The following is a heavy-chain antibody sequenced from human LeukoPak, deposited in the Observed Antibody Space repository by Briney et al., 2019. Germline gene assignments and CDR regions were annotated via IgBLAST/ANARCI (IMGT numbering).Heavy chain of an antibody. J-gene: IGHJ6*03. CDR2: MNPNSGNT. CDR3: ARDVLAPYYYYMDV. D-gene: IGHD2-8*01. CDR1: GYTFTSYD. V-gene: IGHV1-8*01. Sequence: ASVKVSCKASGYTFTSYDINWVRQATGQGLEWMGWMNPNSGNTGYAQKFQGRVTMTRDTSISTAYMELSRLRSDDTAVYYCARDVLAPYYYYMDVWGKGTTVTVSS.